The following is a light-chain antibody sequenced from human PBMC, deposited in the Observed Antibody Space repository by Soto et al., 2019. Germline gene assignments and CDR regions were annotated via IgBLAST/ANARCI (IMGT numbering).Light chain of an antibody. J-gene: IGLJ2*01. V-gene: IGLV1-44*01. CDR2: SDN. CDR3: AAWDDSLRGRV. CDR1: SSNIGSNP. Sequence: QSVLTQPPSASGTPGQRVTISCSGSSSNIGSNPVSWYQQLPGTAPKSLNYSDNQRPSGVPDRISGSRSGTSASLAISGLQSEDEAEYYCAAWDDSLRGRVFGGGTQLTVL.